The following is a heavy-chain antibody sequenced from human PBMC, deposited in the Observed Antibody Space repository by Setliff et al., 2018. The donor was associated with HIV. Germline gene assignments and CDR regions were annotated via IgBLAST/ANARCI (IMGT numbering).Heavy chain of an antibody. V-gene: IGHV4-59*08. CDR1: GGSISNYY. J-gene: IGHJ3*02. CDR3: ARAINKAFDI. Sequence: SETLSLTCTVSGGSISNYYWSWIRQPPGKGLEWIAYIYSSGSLNYNPSLKSRVTISVDTSKNQFSLELSSVTAADTAVFYCARAINKAFDIWGQGTMVTVSS. CDR2: IYSSGSL.